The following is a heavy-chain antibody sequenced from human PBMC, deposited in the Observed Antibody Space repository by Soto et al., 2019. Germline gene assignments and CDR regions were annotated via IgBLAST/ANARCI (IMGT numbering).Heavy chain of an antibody. J-gene: IGHJ4*02. CDR2: ISWNSGRL. Sequence: EVHLVESGGALLQPGRSLRLSCAAAGFTFDDYAMHWVRQRPGKGLEWVSSISWNSGRLDYADSVKGRFTMSRDNAKNSLYLEMRSLRTEDTALYFCAKGINYCGTESHLTNWGQGTLVTVSA. CDR3: AKGINYCGTESHLTN. D-gene: IGHD3-10*01. CDR1: GFTFDDYA. V-gene: IGHV3-9*01.